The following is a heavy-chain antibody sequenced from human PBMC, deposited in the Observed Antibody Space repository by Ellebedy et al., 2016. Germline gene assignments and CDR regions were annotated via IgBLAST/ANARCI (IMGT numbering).Heavy chain of an antibody. CDR2: INSDGSST. Sequence: GGSLRLXCAASGFTFSSYWMHWVHQAPGKGLVWVSRINSDGSSTSYADSVKGRFTISRDNAKNTLYLQMNSLRAEDTAVYYCARDSLTTVTYGHYWGQGTLVTVSS. CDR3: ARDSLTTVTYGHY. V-gene: IGHV3-74*01. J-gene: IGHJ4*02. D-gene: IGHD4-17*01. CDR1: GFTFSSYW.